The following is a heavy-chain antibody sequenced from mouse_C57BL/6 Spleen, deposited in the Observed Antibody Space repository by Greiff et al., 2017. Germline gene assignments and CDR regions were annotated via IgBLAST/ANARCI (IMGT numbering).Heavy chain of an antibody. CDR3: ARGELCWDSAY. D-gene: IGHD4-1*01. CDR1: GYAFTNYL. Sequence: QVQLQQSGAELVRPGTSVKVSCKASGYAFTNYLIEWVKQRPGQGLEWIGVINPGSGGTNYNEKFKGKATLTADESSSTAYMQLSSLTSEDSSVYFWARGELCWDSAYWGQGTLVTVSA. V-gene: IGHV1-54*01. CDR2: INPGSGGT. J-gene: IGHJ3*01.